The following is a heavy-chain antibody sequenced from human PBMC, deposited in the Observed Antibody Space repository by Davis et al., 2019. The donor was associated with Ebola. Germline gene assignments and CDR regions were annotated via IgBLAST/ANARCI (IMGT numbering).Heavy chain of an antibody. Sequence: MPSETLSLTCAVSGGSISSGDYYWSWIRQPPGKGLEWIGYIYYSGSTYYNPSLKSRVTISVDRSKNQFSLKLSSVTAADTAVYYCARGIRYCSGGSCYSWFDPWGQGTLVTVSS. D-gene: IGHD2-15*01. CDR2: IYYSGST. V-gene: IGHV4-30-4*01. CDR3: ARGIRYCSGGSCYSWFDP. J-gene: IGHJ5*02. CDR1: GGSISSGDYY.